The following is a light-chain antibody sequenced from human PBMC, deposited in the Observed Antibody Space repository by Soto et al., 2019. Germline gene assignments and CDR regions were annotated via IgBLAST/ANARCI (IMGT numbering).Light chain of an antibody. V-gene: IGKV3D-20*02. CDR2: DAS. Sequence: EIVLTQSPGILSLSPGERASLSCGASQSITSSFLAWYQQKPGQAPRLLIYDASNRATGIPARFSGSGSGTDFTLTISSLEPDDFAVYYCQQRADWPITFGQGTRLEIK. J-gene: IGKJ5*01. CDR3: QQRADWPIT. CDR1: QSITSSF.